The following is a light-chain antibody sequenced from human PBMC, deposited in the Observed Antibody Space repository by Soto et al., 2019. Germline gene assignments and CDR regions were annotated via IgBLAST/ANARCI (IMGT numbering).Light chain of an antibody. Sequence: EIVLTQSPGTLSLSPGERATLSCRASQSVTSNYLAWYQQKPGQAPRLLIYDVSTRATGIPARFSGSGSGTEITLTISSLQSEDFAVYYCQQYNNWPVTFGGGTKVDIK. CDR1: QSVTSN. CDR3: QQYNNWPVT. V-gene: IGKV3D-15*01. CDR2: DVS. J-gene: IGKJ4*01.